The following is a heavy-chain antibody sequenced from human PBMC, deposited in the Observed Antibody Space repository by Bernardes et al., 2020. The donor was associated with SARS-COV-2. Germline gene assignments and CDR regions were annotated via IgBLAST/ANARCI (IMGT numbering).Heavy chain of an antibody. J-gene: IGHJ6*02. Sequence: GSLILSCAASGFTFSSYAMSWVRQAPGKGLEWVSAISGSGGSTYYADSVKGRFTISRDNSKNTLYLQMNSLRAEDTAVYYCAKEKYSYGYPYYYYYYGMDVWGQGTTVTVSS. V-gene: IGHV3-23*01. D-gene: IGHD5-18*01. CDR2: ISGSGGST. CDR1: GFTFSSYA. CDR3: AKEKYSYGYPYYYYYYGMDV.